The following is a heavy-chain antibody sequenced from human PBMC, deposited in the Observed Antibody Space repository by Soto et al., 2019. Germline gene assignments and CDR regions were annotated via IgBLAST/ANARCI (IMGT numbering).Heavy chain of an antibody. CDR3: ARDNSSSPRSYMDV. Sequence: QVQLVESGGGLVKPGGSLRLSCAASGFTFSDYYMTWIRQAPGKGLEWVSYISSSSSYTKYADSVKGRFTISRDNNKNSLYLQMNSLRDEDTAVYYCARDNSSSPRSYMDVWGRGTTVTVSS. CDR2: ISSSSSYT. CDR1: GFTFSDYY. V-gene: IGHV3-11*06. J-gene: IGHJ6*02. D-gene: IGHD6-6*01.